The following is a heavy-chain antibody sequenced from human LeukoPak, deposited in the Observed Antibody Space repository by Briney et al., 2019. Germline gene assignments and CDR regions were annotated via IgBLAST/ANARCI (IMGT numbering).Heavy chain of an antibody. Sequence: PGGSLRLSCAASGFTFSSYGMHWVRQAPGKGLEWVAVIWYDGSNKYYADSVKGRFTISRDNSKNTLYLQMNSLRAEDTAVYYCARDGSVGATTELDYWGQGALVTVSS. CDR1: GFTFSSYG. CDR3: ARDGSVGATTELDY. J-gene: IGHJ4*02. D-gene: IGHD1-26*01. V-gene: IGHV3-33*01. CDR2: IWYDGSNK.